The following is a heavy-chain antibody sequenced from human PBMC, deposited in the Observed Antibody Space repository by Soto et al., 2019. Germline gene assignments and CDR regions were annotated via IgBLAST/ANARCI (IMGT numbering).Heavy chain of an antibody. CDR1: GFSLGPYG. CDR3: ARLNGFGDS. V-gene: IGHV3-23*01. D-gene: IGHD1-1*01. Sequence: QLLQSGGGLVQPGGSLRLSCAVSGFSLGPYGVTWVRQTPEKGLEWVTGLSGGSGAIFYADSVRGRFTISRDSSTAYLQMNNLRPEDTAVYFCARLNGFGDSWGQGSLVTVSS. CDR2: LSGGSGAI. J-gene: IGHJ4*02.